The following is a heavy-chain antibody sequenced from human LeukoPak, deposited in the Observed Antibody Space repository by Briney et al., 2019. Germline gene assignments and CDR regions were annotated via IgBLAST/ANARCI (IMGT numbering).Heavy chain of an antibody. D-gene: IGHD3-22*01. Sequence: SETLSLTCTVSGGSISSSSYYWGWIRQPPGKGLEWIGSIYYSGSTYYNPSLKSRVTISVDTSKNQFSLKLSSVTAADTAVYYCARQKAYHYYDSSGYYYNWGQGTLVTVSS. V-gene: IGHV4-39*01. CDR2: IYYSGST. CDR3: ARQKAYHYYDSSGYYYN. J-gene: IGHJ4*02. CDR1: GGSISSSSYY.